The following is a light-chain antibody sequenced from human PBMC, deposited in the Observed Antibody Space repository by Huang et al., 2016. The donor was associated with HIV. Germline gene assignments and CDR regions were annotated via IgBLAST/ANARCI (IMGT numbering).Light chain of an antibody. J-gene: IGKJ1*01. CDR2: WAS. CDR1: QSVLASSNKKNY. Sequence: DIVMTQSPDSLPVSLGERATINCKSSQSVLASSNKKNYLAWYQQKPGQPPHLLLYWASVRESGVPDRFRGSGSGTEFTLTINNLQAEDVAVYYCQQYYSTPAFGQGTNVDI. V-gene: IGKV4-1*01. CDR3: QQYYSTPA.